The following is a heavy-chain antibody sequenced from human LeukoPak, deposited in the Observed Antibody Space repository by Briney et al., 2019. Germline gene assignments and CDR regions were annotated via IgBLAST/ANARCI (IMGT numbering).Heavy chain of an antibody. J-gene: IGHJ3*02. Sequence: PSETLSLTCAVYGGSFSGYYWSWIRQPPGKGLEWIGEINHSGSTNYNPSLKSRVTISVDTSKNQFSLKLSSVTAADTAVYYCARGRGIVGATRRGRDAFDIWGQGTMVTVSS. D-gene: IGHD1-26*01. V-gene: IGHV4-34*01. CDR3: ARGRGIVGATRRGRDAFDI. CDR1: GGSFSGYY. CDR2: INHSGST.